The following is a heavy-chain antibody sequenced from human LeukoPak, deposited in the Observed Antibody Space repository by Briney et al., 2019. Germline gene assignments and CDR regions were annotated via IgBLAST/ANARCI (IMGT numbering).Heavy chain of an antibody. CDR2: ISYDGSNE. V-gene: IGHV3-30*18. D-gene: IGHD1-1*01. J-gene: IGHJ4*02. CDR1: GFTFSSND. CDR3: AKGGTVSDVFDF. Sequence: PGGSLRLSCAASGFTFSSNDMHWVRQAPGKGLEWVALISYDGSNEYYADSVKGRFTISRDNSKNTLYLQMNSLRAEDTAVYYCAKGGTVSDVFDFRGQGTLVTVSS.